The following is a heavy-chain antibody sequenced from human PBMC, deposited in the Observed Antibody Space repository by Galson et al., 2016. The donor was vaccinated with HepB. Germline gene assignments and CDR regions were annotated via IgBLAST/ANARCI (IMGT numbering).Heavy chain of an antibody. D-gene: IGHD3-22*01. J-gene: IGHJ4*02. CDR3: AHTTPRYYYDSNRYYYFDY. V-gene: IGHV2-5*02. Sequence: PALVKPTQTLTLTCTFSGFSLTTSGVGVGWIRQPPGKALEWLTVIYWDDDKRYSPSLKSRLTITTDTSKNQVVLTMTNMDPVDTGTYYCAHTTPRYYYDSNRYYYFDYWGQGTLVTVSS. CDR1: GFSLTTSGVG. CDR2: IYWDDDK.